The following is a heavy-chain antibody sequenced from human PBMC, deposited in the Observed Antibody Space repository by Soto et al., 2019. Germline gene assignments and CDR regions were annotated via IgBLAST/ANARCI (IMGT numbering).Heavy chain of an antibody. Sequence: ASVKVSCKASAGTFDTYIIMWVRQAPGQGLEWMGRTIPAIDLINYAQKFQGRFTITVDKSTTTVYMELRSLRYEDTAIYYCARTGSIXYWGQGTLVXVSS. CDR1: AGTFDTYI. CDR2: TIPAIDLI. V-gene: IGHV1-69*02. D-gene: IGHD3-10*01. CDR3: ARTGSIXY. J-gene: IGHJ4*02.